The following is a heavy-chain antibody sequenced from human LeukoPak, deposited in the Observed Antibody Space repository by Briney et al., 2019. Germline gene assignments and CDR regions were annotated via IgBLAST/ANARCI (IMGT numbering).Heavy chain of an antibody. Sequence: GGSLSLSCAACGFPLRSYAMRWVRQAPGRGLEGVSAISGSGGSTQYADFPKDRLNISRDNYKSTLYLQMNSLRAEDTAVYYCAKDEYYDDSSGDFDYWGQGTLVSVSS. V-gene: IGHV3-23*01. CDR3: AKDEYYDDSSGDFDY. D-gene: IGHD3-22*01. CDR1: GFPLRSYA. J-gene: IGHJ4*02. CDR2: ISGSGGST.